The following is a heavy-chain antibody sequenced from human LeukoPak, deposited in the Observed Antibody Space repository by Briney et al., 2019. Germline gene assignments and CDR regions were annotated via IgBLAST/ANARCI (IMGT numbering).Heavy chain of an antibody. CDR1: GGSISRGGYY. Sequence: TSETLSLTCTVSGGSISRGGYYWSRIRQHPGKGLEWIWYIYYIESTYYNPSLKSRVTISVDTSKNQCSLKLSSVTAADTAVYYCARMGMYDSSDYYFDYWGQGTLVTVSS. D-gene: IGHD3-22*01. V-gene: IGHV4-31*03. J-gene: IGHJ4*02. CDR3: ARMGMYDSSDYYFDY. CDR2: IYYIEST.